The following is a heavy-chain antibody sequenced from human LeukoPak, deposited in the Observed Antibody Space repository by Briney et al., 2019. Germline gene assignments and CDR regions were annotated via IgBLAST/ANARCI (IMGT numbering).Heavy chain of an antibody. Sequence: GGSLRLSCAASGFTFSSYSMNWVRQAPGKGLEWVSSISSSSSYIYYADSVKGRFTISRDNAKNSLYLQMNSLRAEDTAVYYCARVFNTSPYFDYWGQGTLVTVSS. D-gene: IGHD2-2*02. J-gene: IGHJ4*02. CDR3: ARVFNTSPYFDY. V-gene: IGHV3-21*01. CDR2: ISSSSSYI. CDR1: GFTFSSYS.